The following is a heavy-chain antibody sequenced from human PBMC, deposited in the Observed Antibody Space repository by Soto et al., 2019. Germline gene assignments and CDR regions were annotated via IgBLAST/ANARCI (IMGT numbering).Heavy chain of an antibody. V-gene: IGHV3-33*01. D-gene: IGHD3-9*01. CDR1: GFTFSSYG. CDR3: ARGTLWDILTGYGMDV. J-gene: IGHJ6*02. Sequence: GGSLRLSCAASGFTFSSYGMHWVRQAPGKGLEWVAVIWYDGSNKYYADSVKGRFTISRDNSKNTLYLQMNSLRAEDTAVYYCARGTLWDILTGYGMDVWGQGTTVTVSS. CDR2: IWYDGSNK.